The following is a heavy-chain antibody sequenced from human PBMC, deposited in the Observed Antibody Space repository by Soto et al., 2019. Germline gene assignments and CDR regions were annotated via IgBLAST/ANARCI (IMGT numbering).Heavy chain of an antibody. J-gene: IGHJ4*02. CDR1: GFTFSSYS. Sequence: GGSLRLSCAASGFTFSSYSMCWVRQAPGKGLESVSVTYSKGGSTHYADSVRGRFTISTDNSKNTLNLQMSSLRAEDTAVYYCVRDLWGFESWGQGTLVTVSS. V-gene: IGHV3-64D*08. D-gene: IGHD3-16*01. CDR3: VRDLWGFES. CDR2: TYSKGGST.